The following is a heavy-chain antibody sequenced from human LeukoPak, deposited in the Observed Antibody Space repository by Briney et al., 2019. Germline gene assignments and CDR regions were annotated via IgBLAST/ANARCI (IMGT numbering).Heavy chain of an antibody. CDR2: ISPDGSST. D-gene: IGHD3-10*01. J-gene: IGHJ4*02. CDR1: GFTFSNYW. CDR3: IRSRSGSYGYFDY. V-gene: IGHV3-74*01. Sequence: GGSLRLSCAASGFTFSNYWMHRVRQAPGKGLVWVSRISPDGSSTSYGDSVKGRFTISRDNAKNTVYLQMNSLRAEDTAVYYCIRSRSGSYGYFDYWGQGTLVTVSS.